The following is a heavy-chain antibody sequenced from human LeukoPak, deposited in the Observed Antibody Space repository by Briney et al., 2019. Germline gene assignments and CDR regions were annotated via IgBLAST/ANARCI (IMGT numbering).Heavy chain of an antibody. V-gene: IGHV1-2*02. CDR3: ARLEIEMATIKPDFDY. CDR1: GYTFTGYY. D-gene: IGHD5-24*01. CDR2: INPNSGGT. J-gene: IGHJ4*02. Sequence: ASVKVSCKPSGYTFTGYYMHWVRQAPGQGLEWMGWINPNSGGTNYAQKFQGRVTMTRDTSISTAYMELSRLRSDDTAVYYCARLEIEMATIKPDFDYWGQGTLVTVSS.